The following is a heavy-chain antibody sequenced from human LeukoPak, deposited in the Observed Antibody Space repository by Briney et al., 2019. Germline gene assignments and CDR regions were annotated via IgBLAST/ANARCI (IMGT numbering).Heavy chain of an antibody. CDR3: ARDFYFGWIAGSRANWFDP. J-gene: IGHJ5*02. V-gene: IGHV1-2*02. Sequence: GASVKVSCKASGYTFTTYAINWVRQAPGQGLEWMGWINPNSGGTNYAQKFQGRVTMTRDTSISTAYMELSRLRSDDTAVYYCARDFYFGWIAGSRANWFDPWGQGTLVTVSS. CDR1: GYTFTTYA. CDR2: INPNSGGT. D-gene: IGHD6-13*01.